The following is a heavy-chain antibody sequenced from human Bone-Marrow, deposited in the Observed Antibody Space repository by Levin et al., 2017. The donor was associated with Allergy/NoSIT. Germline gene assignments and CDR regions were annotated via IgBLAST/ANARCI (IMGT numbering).Heavy chain of an antibody. V-gene: IGHV1-58*01. CDR2: IVVGSGNT. J-gene: IGHJ4*02. CDR1: GFTFTSSA. Sequence: SVKVSCKASGFTFTSSAVQWVRQARGQRLEWIGWIVVGSGNTNYAQKFQERVTITRDMSTSTAYMELSSLRSEDTAVYYCAAVSWAVPAAMGLYFDYWGQGTLVTVSS. CDR3: AAVSWAVPAAMGLYFDY. D-gene: IGHD2-2*01.